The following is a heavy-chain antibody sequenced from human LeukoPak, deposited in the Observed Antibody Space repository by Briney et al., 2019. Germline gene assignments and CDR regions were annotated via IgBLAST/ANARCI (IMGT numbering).Heavy chain of an antibody. D-gene: IGHD3-3*01. CDR1: GFTFSSYA. Sequence: PGRSLRLSCAASGFTFSSYAMHWVRQAPGKGLEWVAVISYDGSNKYYADSVKGRFTISRDNSKNTLYLQMNSLRAEDTAVYYCARVSGRDFWSGYYQAWGQGTLVTVSS. J-gene: IGHJ5*02. V-gene: IGHV3-30-3*01. CDR2: ISYDGSNK. CDR3: ARVSGRDFWSGYYQA.